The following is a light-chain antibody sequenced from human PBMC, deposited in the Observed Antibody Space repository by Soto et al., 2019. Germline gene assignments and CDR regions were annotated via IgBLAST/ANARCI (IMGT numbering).Light chain of an antibody. CDR2: DAS. V-gene: IGKV3-15*01. J-gene: IGKJ2*01. CDR3: QQYKNWPPEYT. Sequence: EIVMTQSPATLSVSPGERVTLFCRASQSVNSRLAWYQQKPAQAPRLLIYDASTRATGIPARFSGSGSGTEFTLPISSLQSEDFAVYYCQQYKNWPPEYTFGQGTKLEIK. CDR1: QSVNSR.